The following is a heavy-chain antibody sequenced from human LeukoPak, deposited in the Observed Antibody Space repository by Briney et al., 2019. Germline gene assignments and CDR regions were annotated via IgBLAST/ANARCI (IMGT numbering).Heavy chain of an antibody. V-gene: IGHV4-34*01. Sequence: PSETLSLTCAVYGGSFSGYYWSWIRQSPGKGLEWIGEINHSGSTNYNPSLKSRVTISVDTSKNQFSLKLSSVTAADTAVYYCARPTYYDFWSGYYFDYWGQGTLVTVSS. CDR3: ARPTYYDFWSGYYFDY. CDR1: GGSFSGYY. J-gene: IGHJ4*02. CDR2: INHSGST. D-gene: IGHD3-3*01.